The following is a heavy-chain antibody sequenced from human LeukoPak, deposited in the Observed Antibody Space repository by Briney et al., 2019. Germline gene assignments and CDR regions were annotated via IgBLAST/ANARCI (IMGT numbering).Heavy chain of an antibody. Sequence: SETLSLTCALYGGSFNTYYWSWIRQPPGKGLEWIGEINHSGSTNYNPSLKSRVTMSIDTSKNQFSLRVNSVTAADTAVYFCGGLTPVADITVARDYWGQGTLVTVSS. V-gene: IGHV4-34*01. J-gene: IGHJ4*02. CDR3: GGLTPVADITVARDY. CDR1: GGSFNTYY. D-gene: IGHD4-23*01. CDR2: INHSGST.